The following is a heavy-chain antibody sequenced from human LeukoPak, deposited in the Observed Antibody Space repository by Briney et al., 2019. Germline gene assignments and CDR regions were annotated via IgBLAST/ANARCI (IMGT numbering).Heavy chain of an antibody. V-gene: IGHV1-69*04. Sequence: SVKVSCKASRGTFSSYAISWVRQAPGQELEWMGRIIPILGIANYAQKFQGSVTITADKSTSTAYMELSSLRSEDKAVYYGAGDARYRYCSGGSCYSDWGQGTLVTVSS. J-gene: IGHJ4*02. CDR3: AGDARYRYCSGGSCYSD. D-gene: IGHD2-15*01. CDR2: IIPILGIA. CDR1: RGTFSSYA.